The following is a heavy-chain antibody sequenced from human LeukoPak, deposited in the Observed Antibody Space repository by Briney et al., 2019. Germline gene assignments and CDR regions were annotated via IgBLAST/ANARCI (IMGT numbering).Heavy chain of an antibody. D-gene: IGHD6-13*01. V-gene: IGHV1-69*06. CDR2: IFPIFVTA. Sequence: SVKVSSKASGGTLSSYGISWVRQAPRHGLEWVGGIFPIFVTANYAQKFQGRVTITADKSTSTAYMELSSLRSEDTAVYYCARGRPTTSIAAAGVNWFDPWREARLVTVSS. CDR1: GGTLSSYG. J-gene: IGHJ5*02. CDR3: ARGRPTTSIAAAGVNWFDP.